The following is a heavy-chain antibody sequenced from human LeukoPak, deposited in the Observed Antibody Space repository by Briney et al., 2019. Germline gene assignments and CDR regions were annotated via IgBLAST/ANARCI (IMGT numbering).Heavy chain of an antibody. J-gene: IGHJ5*02. Sequence: SETLSLTCTVSGGSISSSSYYWGWIRQPPGKGLEWIGSIYYSGSTYYNPSLKSRVTISVDTSKNQFSLKLSSVTAADTAVYYCAREYSSSSAWLDPWGQGTLVTVSS. CDR1: GGSISSSSYY. V-gene: IGHV4-39*01. CDR2: IYYSGST. D-gene: IGHD6-6*01. CDR3: AREYSSSSAWLDP.